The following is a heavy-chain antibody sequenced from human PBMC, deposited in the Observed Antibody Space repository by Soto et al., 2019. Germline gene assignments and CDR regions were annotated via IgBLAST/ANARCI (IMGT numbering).Heavy chain of an antibody. D-gene: IGHD4-4*01. CDR2: IYYSGST. J-gene: IGHJ6*02. CDR1: GGSISSGDYY. V-gene: IGHV4-61*08. Sequence: SETLSLTCTVSGGSISSGDYYWSWIRQPPGKGLEWIGYIYYSGSTSYNPSLKSRVTMSVDMSKNQFSLTLTSVTAADTAVYYCARGTDYTQIASYHYGLDVWGQGTTVTVSS. CDR3: ARGTDYTQIASYHYGLDV.